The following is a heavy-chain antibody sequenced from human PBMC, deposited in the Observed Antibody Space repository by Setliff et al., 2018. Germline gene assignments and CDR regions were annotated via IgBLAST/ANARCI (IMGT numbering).Heavy chain of an antibody. CDR2: IYTSGNT. V-gene: IGHV4-61*09. Sequence: SETLSLTCTVSGGSISSGSYYWGWIRQPAGKGLEWIGHIYTSGNTDYSPSLKSRVTISVDTSKNQFSLNLSSVTAADTAVYYCARAGYELGQYNWFDPWGQGTLVTVSS. D-gene: IGHD2-2*01. J-gene: IGHJ5*02. CDR1: GGSISSGSYY. CDR3: ARAGYELGQYNWFDP.